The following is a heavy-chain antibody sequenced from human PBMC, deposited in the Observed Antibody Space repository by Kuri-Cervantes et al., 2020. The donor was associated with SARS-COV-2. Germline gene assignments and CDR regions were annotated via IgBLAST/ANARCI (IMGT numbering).Heavy chain of an antibody. V-gene: IGHV1-18*01. D-gene: IGHD3-10*01. J-gene: IGHJ6*02. CDR1: VYTFTSYG. CDR3: ARESRITMVRGVKGYYYGMDV. Sequence: ASVKVSCKASVYTFTSYGISWVRQAPGQGLEWMGWISAYNGNTNYAQKFQGRVTMTRDTSTSTVYMELSSLRSEDTAVYYCARESRITMVRGVKGYYYGMDVWGQGTTVTVSS. CDR2: ISAYNGNT.